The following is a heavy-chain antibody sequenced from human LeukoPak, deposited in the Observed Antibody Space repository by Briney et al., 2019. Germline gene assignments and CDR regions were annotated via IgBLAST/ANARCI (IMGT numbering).Heavy chain of an antibody. CDR2: IYSTGTT. CDR1: GASVSSGHYY. D-gene: IGHD3-3*01. J-gene: IGHJ4*02. V-gene: IGHV4-39*01. CDR3: ARRKDFWSGLVNY. Sequence: SETLSLTCTVSGASVSSGHYYWGWIRQPPGKGLEWIGSIYSTGTTYYHPSLKSRVIISIDTSKNQFSLNLSSVTAADTSVYYCARRKDFWSGLVNYWGQGTLVTVSS.